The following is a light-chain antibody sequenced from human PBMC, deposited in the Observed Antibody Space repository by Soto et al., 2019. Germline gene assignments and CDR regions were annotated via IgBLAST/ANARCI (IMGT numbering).Light chain of an antibody. V-gene: IGKV3-20*01. Sequence: EDVLTQSPGTLSLSQGQRATLSCRASQSVSNNYLAWYQQKPGQAPRLLIYGASNRATGIPDRLSGSGAGTVFTLTIRRLQPEYSALYYCQQYGSSGTFGQGTQVEIK. J-gene: IGKJ1*01. CDR2: GAS. CDR1: QSVSNNY. CDR3: QQYGSSGT.